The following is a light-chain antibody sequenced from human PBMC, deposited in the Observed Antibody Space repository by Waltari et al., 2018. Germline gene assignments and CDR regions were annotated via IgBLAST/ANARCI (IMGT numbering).Light chain of an antibody. J-gene: IGLJ3*02. V-gene: IGLV4-69*01. CDR2: VNSDGSR. CDR1: RGHSSNI. Sequence: QLVLTQSPSASASLGASVKLTCTLSRGHSSNIIAWLQQQPKKGPRFLMKVNSDGSRIKGDEIPDRFSGSSSGAERYLTMSSLQSEDEADYYCQTGGHGTWVFGGGTKLTVL. CDR3: QTGGHGTWV.